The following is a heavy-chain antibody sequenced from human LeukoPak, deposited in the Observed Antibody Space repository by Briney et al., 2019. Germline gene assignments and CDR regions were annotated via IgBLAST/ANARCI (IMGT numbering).Heavy chain of an antibody. D-gene: IGHD5-18*01. J-gene: IGHJ4*02. CDR1: GFTFSSYW. Sequence: PGGSLSLSCAASGFTFSSYWMSWVRQAPGKGLEWVANIKLDGSETNYVDSVKGRFTISRDNAKNSLFLQMNSLRAEDTAVYYCARGYSYVFYWGQGTLVSVSS. V-gene: IGHV3-7*04. CDR3: ARGYSYVFY. CDR2: IKLDGSET.